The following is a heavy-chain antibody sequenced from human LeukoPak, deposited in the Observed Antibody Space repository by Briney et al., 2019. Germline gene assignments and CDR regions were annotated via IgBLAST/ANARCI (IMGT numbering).Heavy chain of an antibody. CDR1: GFTFSDYG. D-gene: IGHD3-10*01. CDR3: AKDGNFGSGSYYRGDS. Sequence: GGSLRLSCAASGFTFSDYGIHGVRQAPGKGLEWVAFVQYDGSNKYYADSVKGRFTISRDNSKSTLHLQMNSLRAEDTAVYYCAKDGNFGSGSYYRGDSWGQGTLVTVSS. J-gene: IGHJ4*02. CDR2: VQYDGSNK. V-gene: IGHV3-30*02.